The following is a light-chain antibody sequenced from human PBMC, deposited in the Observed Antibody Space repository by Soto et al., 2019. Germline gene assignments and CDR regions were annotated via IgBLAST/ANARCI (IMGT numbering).Light chain of an antibody. J-gene: IGLJ1*01. CDR1: SSDVGGYNF. Sequence: QSVLTQPRSVSGSPGQSVTISCTGTSSDVGGYNFVSWYQQHPGKAPKLIIFDVSKRPSGVPDRFSASKSDNTASLTISGLQAEDEADYYCCSYAGSDTYVFATGTKLTVL. V-gene: IGLV2-11*01. CDR2: DVS. CDR3: CSYAGSDTYV.